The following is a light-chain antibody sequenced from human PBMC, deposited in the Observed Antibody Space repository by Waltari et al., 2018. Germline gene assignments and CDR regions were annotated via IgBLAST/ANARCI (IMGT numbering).Light chain of an antibody. CDR3: QQYSSTPFT. V-gene: IGKV4-1*01. Sequence: DIVITQSPDSLAVSLGERATLHCQSSQNVLSSSKNKNFLAWYQKKPGQPPKLLFCASSRESGVPDRFSASGSGTDFTLTISSLQAADVAVYYCQQYSSTPFTFGGGTKVEIK. CDR2: CAS. CDR1: QNVLSSSKNKNF. J-gene: IGKJ4*01.